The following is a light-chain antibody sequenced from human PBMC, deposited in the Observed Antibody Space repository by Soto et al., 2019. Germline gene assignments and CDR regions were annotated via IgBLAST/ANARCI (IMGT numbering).Light chain of an antibody. CDR3: QVWDSTSDHYV. Sequence: SYEVTQPPSVSVAPGQTARITCGENNIGSKSVHWYQQKPGQAPVLVVYDDGDRPSGIPERFSGSNSGNTATLTISRVEAGDEADYYCQVWDSTSDHYVFGTGTKLTVL. CDR1: NIGSKS. CDR2: DDG. V-gene: IGLV3-21*02. J-gene: IGLJ1*01.